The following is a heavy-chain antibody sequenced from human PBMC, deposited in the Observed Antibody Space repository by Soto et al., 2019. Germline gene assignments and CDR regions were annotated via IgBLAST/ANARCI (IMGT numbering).Heavy chain of an antibody. J-gene: IGHJ4*02. Sequence: QVQLVESGGGVVQPGRSLRLSCAASGFTFSSYGMHWVRQAPGKGLEWVAVIWYDGSNKYYADSVKGRFTISRDNSKNTLYLQMNSLRAEDTAVYYCARDEGSGWYGPIPFDYWGQGTLVTVSS. V-gene: IGHV3-33*01. CDR2: IWYDGSNK. D-gene: IGHD6-19*01. CDR1: GFTFSSYG. CDR3: ARDEGSGWYGPIPFDY.